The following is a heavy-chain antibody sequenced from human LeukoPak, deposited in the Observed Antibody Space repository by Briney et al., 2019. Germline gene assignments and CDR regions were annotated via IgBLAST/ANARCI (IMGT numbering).Heavy chain of an antibody. CDR3: ARDRGIAYCGGDCYLNWFDP. V-gene: IGHV4-4*07. Sequence: SETLSLTCTVSGGSISSYYWSWIRQRAGKGLEWIGRVYTSGSTNYNPSLKSRVTMSVDTSKNQFSLKLSSVTAADTAVYYCARDRGIAYCGGDCYLNWFDPWGQGTLVTVSS. CDR1: GGSISSYY. D-gene: IGHD2-21*02. CDR2: VYTSGST. J-gene: IGHJ5*02.